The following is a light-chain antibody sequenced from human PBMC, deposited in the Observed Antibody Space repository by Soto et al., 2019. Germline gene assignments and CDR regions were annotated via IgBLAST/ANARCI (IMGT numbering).Light chain of an antibody. Sequence: QSALTQPASVSGSPGQSITISCTGTNSDVGSYNRVSWYQQPPGTAPKLIIYDVNNRPSGVSYRFSGSKSGNTASLTISGLQAEDEADYYCNSYTTSETYVFGTGTKATV. J-gene: IGLJ1*01. V-gene: IGLV2-14*01. CDR3: NSYTTSETYV. CDR1: NSDVGSYNR. CDR2: DVN.